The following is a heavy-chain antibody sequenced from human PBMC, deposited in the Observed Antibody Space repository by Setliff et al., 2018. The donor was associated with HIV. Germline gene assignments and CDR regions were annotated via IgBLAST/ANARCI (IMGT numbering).Heavy chain of an antibody. CDR1: GYRFTSYA. CDR3: ARGTWPIGGHPYYYYMDV. D-gene: IGHD2-15*01. J-gene: IGHJ6*03. CDR2: ISAHNGHT. Sequence: GASVKVSCKASGYRFTSYAISWVRQAPGQGLEWMGWISAHNGHTNYAQKFQGRVTVTRDTSIATAYMELSSLTSGDTAVYYCARGTWPIGGHPYYYYMDVWGKGTTVTVSS. V-gene: IGHV1-18*01.